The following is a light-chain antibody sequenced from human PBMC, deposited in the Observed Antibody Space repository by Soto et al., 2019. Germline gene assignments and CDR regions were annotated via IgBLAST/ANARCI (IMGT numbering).Light chain of an antibody. CDR1: QSVSSN. V-gene: IGKV3-15*01. CDR2: GAY. CDR3: QQYNNWPPYT. Sequence: EIVMTQSPATLSVSPGERATLSCRASQSVSSNLAWYQQKPGQAPRLLIYGAYTRATGIPARFSGSGSGTEFTRTISSLQSEDFAVYYCQQYNNWPPYTFGQGTKLEIK. J-gene: IGKJ2*01.